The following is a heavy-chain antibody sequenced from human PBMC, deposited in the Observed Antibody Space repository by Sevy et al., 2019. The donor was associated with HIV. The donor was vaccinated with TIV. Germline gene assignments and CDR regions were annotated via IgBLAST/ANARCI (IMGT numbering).Heavy chain of an antibody. Sequence: ASVKVSFKVSGYTLTELSMHWVRQAPGKGLEWMGGFDPEDGETIYAKKFQGRVTMTEDTSTDTAYMELSSLRSEDTAVYYCATAGYSSSWYRWNWFDPWGQGTLVTVSS. D-gene: IGHD6-13*01. CDR1: GYTLTELS. V-gene: IGHV1-24*01. CDR2: FDPEDGET. CDR3: ATAGYSSSWYRWNWFDP. J-gene: IGHJ5*02.